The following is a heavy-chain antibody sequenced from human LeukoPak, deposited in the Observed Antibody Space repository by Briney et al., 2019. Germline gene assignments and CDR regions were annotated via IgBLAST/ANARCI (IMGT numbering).Heavy chain of an antibody. CDR3: ARGYEYYYDSSGYPDY. CDR2: VSGSGGTT. Sequence: PGGSLRLSCSASGFTFSGYAMSWVRQAPGKGLEWVSSVSGSGGTTSYADSVRGRFTMSRDNSKNTLYLQMNSLRAEDTAVYYCARGYEYYYDSSGYPDYWGQGTLVTVSS. CDR1: GFTFSGYA. V-gene: IGHV3-23*01. D-gene: IGHD3-22*01. J-gene: IGHJ4*02.